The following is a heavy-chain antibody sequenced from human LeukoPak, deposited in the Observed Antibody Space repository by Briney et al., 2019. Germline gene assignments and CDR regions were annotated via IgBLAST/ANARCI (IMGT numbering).Heavy chain of an antibody. J-gene: IGHJ3*02. CDR1: GFTFGDFA. D-gene: IGHD1-26*01. CDR2: IRSKAYGGTT. CDR3: TRVPGGSYYRLDI. Sequence: GGSLRLPCTASGFTFGDFALSWVRQAPGKGLEWVGFIRSKAYGGTTEYAASVKGRFTISRDDSKSIASLQMNSLKTEDTAVYYCTRVPGGSYYRLDIWGQGTMVTVSS. V-gene: IGHV3-49*04.